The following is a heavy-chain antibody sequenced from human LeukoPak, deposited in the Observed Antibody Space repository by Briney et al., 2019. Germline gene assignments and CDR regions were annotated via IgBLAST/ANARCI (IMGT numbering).Heavy chain of an antibody. J-gene: IGHJ4*02. V-gene: IGHV3-23*01. CDR2: ISGSGGST. D-gene: IGHD3-3*01. CDR3: AKDREWLLSGGFDY. Sequence: PGGSLRLSCAASGFTFSSYAMSWVRQAPGKGLEWVSAISGSGGSTYYADSVKGRFTISRDNSKNTLYLQMDSLRVEDTAVYYCAKDREWLLSGGFDYWGQEALVTVSS. CDR1: GFTFSSYA.